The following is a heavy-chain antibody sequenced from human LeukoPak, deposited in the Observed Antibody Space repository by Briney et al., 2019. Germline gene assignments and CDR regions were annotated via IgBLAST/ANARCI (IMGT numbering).Heavy chain of an antibody. J-gene: IGHJ4*02. CDR2: IYSGGST. CDR3: ASSVGARYYFDY. CDR1: GFTVSSNY. Sequence: GSLRLSCAASGFTVSSNYMSWVRQAPGKGLEWVSVIYSGGSTYYADSVKGRFTISRDNSKNTLHLQMNSLRAKDTAVYYCASSVGARYYFDYWGQGTLVTVSS. V-gene: IGHV3-53*01. D-gene: IGHD1-26*01.